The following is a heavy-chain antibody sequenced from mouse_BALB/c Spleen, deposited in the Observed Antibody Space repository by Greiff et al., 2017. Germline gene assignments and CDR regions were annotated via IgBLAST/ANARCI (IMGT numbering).Heavy chain of an antibody. V-gene: IGHV4-1*02. CDR3: ARPGGKGTYYLDY. Sequence: EVQLVESGGGLVQPGGSLKLSCAASGFDFSRYWMSWVRQAPGNGLEWIGEINPDSSTINYTPSLKDKFIISRDNAKNTLYLQMSKVRSEDTALYYCARPGGKGTYYLDYWGQGTTLTVSS. CDR1: GFDFSRYW. CDR2: INPDSSTI. J-gene: IGHJ2*01. D-gene: IGHD1-1*02.